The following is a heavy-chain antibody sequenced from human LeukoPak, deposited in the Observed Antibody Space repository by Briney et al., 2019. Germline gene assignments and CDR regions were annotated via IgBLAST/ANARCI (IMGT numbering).Heavy chain of an antibody. CDR2: ISSSSSTI. CDR1: GFTFSSYS. Sequence: GGSLRLSCAASGFTFSSYSMNWVRQAPGKGLEWVSYISSSSSTIYYADSVKGRFTISRDNAKNSLYLQMNSLRAEDTAVYYCARDQKAARQNPAKAFDYWGQGTLVTVSS. V-gene: IGHV3-48*01. CDR3: ARDQKAARQNPAKAFDY. J-gene: IGHJ4*02. D-gene: IGHD6-6*01.